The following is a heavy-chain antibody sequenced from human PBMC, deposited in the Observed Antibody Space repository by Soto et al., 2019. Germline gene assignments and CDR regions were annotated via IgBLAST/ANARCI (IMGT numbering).Heavy chain of an antibody. D-gene: IGHD1-26*01. CDR1: GFTFSSYA. V-gene: IGHV3-23*01. J-gene: IGHJ4*02. Sequence: PGGSLRLSCAASGFTFSSYAMSWVRQAPGKGLEWVSAISGSGGSTYYADSVKGRFTISRDNSKNTLYLQMNSLRAEDTAVYYCASDRFRGTYYLRGVTHFFEEWGQGAPVTVSS. CDR3: ASDRFRGTYYLRGVTHFFEE. CDR2: ISGSGGST.